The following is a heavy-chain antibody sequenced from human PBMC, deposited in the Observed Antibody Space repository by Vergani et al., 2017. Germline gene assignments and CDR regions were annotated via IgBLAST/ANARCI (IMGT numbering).Heavy chain of an antibody. Sequence: EVQLVESGGGLVKPGGSLRLSCAASGFTFSSYSMNWVRQAPGKGLEWVSSISSSSSYIYYADSVKGRFTISRDNAKNSLYLQMNSLRAEDTAVYYWAREGSYCSSTSCSAFDIWGQGTMVTVSS. V-gene: IGHV3-21*01. CDR3: AREGSYCSSTSCSAFDI. CDR2: ISSSSSYI. J-gene: IGHJ3*02. D-gene: IGHD2-2*01. CDR1: GFTFSSYS.